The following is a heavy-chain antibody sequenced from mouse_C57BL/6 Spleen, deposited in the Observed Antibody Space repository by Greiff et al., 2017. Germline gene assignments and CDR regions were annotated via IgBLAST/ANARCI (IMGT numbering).Heavy chain of an antibody. CDR1: GYTFTSYW. D-gene: IGHD1-1*01. J-gene: IGHJ2*01. CDR2: IYPGNSDT. V-gene: IGHV1-5*01. CDR3: TRWDGSSLYYFDY. Sequence: VQLQQSGTVLARPGASVKMSCKTSGYTFTSYWMHWVKQRPGQGLEWIGAIYPGNSDTSYNQKFKGKAKLTAVTSASTAYMELSRLTNEDSAVYYCTRWDGSSLYYFDYWGQGTTLTVSS.